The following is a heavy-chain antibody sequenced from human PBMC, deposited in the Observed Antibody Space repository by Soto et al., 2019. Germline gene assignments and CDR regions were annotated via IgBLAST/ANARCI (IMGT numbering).Heavy chain of an antibody. Sequence: ASVKVSCKASGYTFTSYGISWVRQAPGQGLEWMGWISAYNGNTNYAQKLQGRVTMTTDTSTSTAYMELRSLRSDDTAVYYCARALGYCSSTSCYYYYYYMDVWGKGTTVTVSS. CDR3: ARALGYCSSTSCYYYYYYMDV. D-gene: IGHD2-2*01. CDR2: ISAYNGNT. J-gene: IGHJ6*03. CDR1: GYTFTSYG. V-gene: IGHV1-18*01.